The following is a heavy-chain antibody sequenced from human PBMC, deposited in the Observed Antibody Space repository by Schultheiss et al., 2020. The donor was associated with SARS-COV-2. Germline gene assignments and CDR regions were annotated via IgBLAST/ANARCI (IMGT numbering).Heavy chain of an antibody. Sequence: GGSLRLSCAASTFSFSNYDMNWVRQAPGKGLEWVSSISSSSSYIYYADSVKGRFTISRDNAKNSLYLQMNSLRAEDTAVYYCARDDEYYFDYWGQGTLVTVSS. CDR3: ARDDEYYFDY. CDR1: TFSFSNYD. V-gene: IGHV3-21*01. J-gene: IGHJ4*02. CDR2: ISSSSSYI.